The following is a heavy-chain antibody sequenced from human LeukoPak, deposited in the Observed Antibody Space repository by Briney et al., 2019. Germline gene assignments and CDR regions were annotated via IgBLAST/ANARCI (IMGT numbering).Heavy chain of an antibody. CDR2: INIDGSST. CDR1: GFTFSSYW. D-gene: IGHD2-8*02. J-gene: IGHJ4*02. V-gene: IGHV3-74*01. Sequence: GGSLRLSCAASGFTFSSYWMHWVRQAPGKGLMWVSRINIDGSSTNYADSVEGRFTISRDNAKNTLYLQMNSLRAEDTAVYYCARGLLGIDYWGQGSLVTVSS. CDR3: ARGLLGIDY.